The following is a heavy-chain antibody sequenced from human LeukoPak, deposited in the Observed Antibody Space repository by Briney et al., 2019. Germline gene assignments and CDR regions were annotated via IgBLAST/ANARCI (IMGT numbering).Heavy chain of an antibody. CDR2: IKADGSGT. Sequence: GGALRLSCAASGFTIGPYAMYWVRQGPGRGLEWVSVIKADGSGTFYADSVRGRFTTSRDNSKNSLYLQMNSLTSEDTALYYCATWAFYHNLDVWGQGTTVIVSS. CDR1: GFTIGPYA. CDR3: ATWAFYHNLDV. V-gene: IGHV3-43*02. D-gene: IGHD2/OR15-2a*01. J-gene: IGHJ6*02.